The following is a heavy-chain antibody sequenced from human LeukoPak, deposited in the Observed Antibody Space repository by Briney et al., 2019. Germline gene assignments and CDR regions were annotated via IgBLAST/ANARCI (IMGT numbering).Heavy chain of an antibody. J-gene: IGHJ4*02. D-gene: IGHD5-18*01. CDR3: ARDLWIQLWFRYFDY. Sequence: GASVKVSCKASGYTFTGYYMHWVRQAPGQGLEWMGWINPNSGGTNYAQKFQGRVTMTRDTSISTAYMELSRLRSDDTAVYYCARDLWIQLWFRYFDYWGQGTLVTVSS. V-gene: IGHV1-2*02. CDR2: INPNSGGT. CDR1: GYTFTGYY.